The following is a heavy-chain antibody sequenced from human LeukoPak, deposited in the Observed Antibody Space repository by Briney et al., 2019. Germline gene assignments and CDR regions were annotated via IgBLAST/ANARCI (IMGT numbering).Heavy chain of an antibody. Sequence: ASVKVSCKASGYTFTSYDINWVRQATGQGLEWMGWMNPNSGNTGYAQKFQGRVTMTRNTSISTAYMELSSLRSEDTAVYYCARAQNGDYVSFYYYYMDVWGKGTTVTISS. CDR3: ARAQNGDYVSFYYYYMDV. CDR2: MNPNSGNT. V-gene: IGHV1-8*01. CDR1: GYTFTSYD. J-gene: IGHJ6*03. D-gene: IGHD4-17*01.